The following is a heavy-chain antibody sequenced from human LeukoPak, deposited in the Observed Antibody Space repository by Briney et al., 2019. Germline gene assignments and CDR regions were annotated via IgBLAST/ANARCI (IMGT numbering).Heavy chain of an antibody. Sequence: PSETLSLTCSVSGGSISSGDYYWSWIRQPPGKGLEWIGYIFYSGSTYYNPSLKSRVTISVDTSKNQFSLKLSSVTAADTAVYYCARGSPGESGFDPWGQGTLVTVSS. CDR2: IFYSGST. CDR1: GGSISSGDYY. V-gene: IGHV4-30-4*01. J-gene: IGHJ5*02. D-gene: IGHD1-14*01. CDR3: ARGSPGESGFDP.